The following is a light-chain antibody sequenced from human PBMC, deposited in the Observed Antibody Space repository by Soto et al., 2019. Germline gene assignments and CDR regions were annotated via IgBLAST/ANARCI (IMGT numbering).Light chain of an antibody. V-gene: IGKV3-20*01. CDR3: LQYGSSPWT. Sequence: NVLTQSPGTLSLSPRERATLSCRASQTVTSNHLAWYQQKPGQSPRLLIYGASSRATGIPDRFGGSGSGTDFTLTISRLEPEDFAVYYCLQYGSSPWTFGQGTTVEIK. J-gene: IGKJ1*01. CDR2: GAS. CDR1: QTVTSNH.